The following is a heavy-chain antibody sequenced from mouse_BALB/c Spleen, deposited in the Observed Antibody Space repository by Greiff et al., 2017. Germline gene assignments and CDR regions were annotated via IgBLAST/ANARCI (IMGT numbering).Heavy chain of an antibody. CDR3: ARSTTDDVFDY. CDR2: INPSTGYT. V-gene: IGHV1-7*01. J-gene: IGHJ2*01. Sequence: VQLQESGAELAKPGASVKMSCKASGYTFTSYWMHWVKQRPGQGLEWIGYINPSTGYTEYNQKFKDKATLTADKSSSTAYMQLSSLTSEDSAVYYCARSTTDDVFDYWGQGTTLTVSS. CDR1: GYTFTSYW. D-gene: IGHD2-12*01.